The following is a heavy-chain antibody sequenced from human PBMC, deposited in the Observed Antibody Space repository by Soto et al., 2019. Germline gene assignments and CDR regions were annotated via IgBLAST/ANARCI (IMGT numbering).Heavy chain of an antibody. V-gene: IGHV3-21*01. D-gene: IGHD6-13*01. J-gene: IGHJ6*02. CDR2: ISSRSSYI. CDR3: TRDLAAATSYGMDV. CDR1: GFTFSPYT. Sequence: EVQLVESGGGLVKPGGSLRLSCAASGFTFSPYTMNWVRQAPGKGLEWVSSISSRSSYIYYADSVKGRFTISRDNAKNSLYLLMNSLRAEATAVYYCTRDLAAATSYGMDVWGQGTTVTVSS.